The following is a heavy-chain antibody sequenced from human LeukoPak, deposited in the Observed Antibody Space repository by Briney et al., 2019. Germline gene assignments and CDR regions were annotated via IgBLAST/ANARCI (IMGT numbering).Heavy chain of an antibody. CDR2: IYYSGST. CDR1: GGSISSYY. V-gene: IGHV4-59*01. Sequence: SETLSLTCTVPGGSISSYYWSWIRQPPGKGLEWIGYIYYSGSTTYNPSLKSRVTISVDTSKTQFSLKLSSVTAADTAVYYCARVYCSGGSCYLDYGGQGTLVTVSS. CDR3: ARVYCSGGSCYLDY. D-gene: IGHD2-15*01. J-gene: IGHJ4*02.